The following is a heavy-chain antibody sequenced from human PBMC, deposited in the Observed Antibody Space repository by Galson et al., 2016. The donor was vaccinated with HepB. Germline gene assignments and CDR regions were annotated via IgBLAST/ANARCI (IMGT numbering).Heavy chain of an antibody. Sequence: SLRLSCAASGFSFSDSSMNWVRQAPGKGPEWVSSINFSSGYIHYADSVRGRFTISRDNAKNTLYLQMNSLRAEDTAVYYCARDGWPKNYYYYGMDVWGQGTTVTVSS. CDR2: INFSSGYI. J-gene: IGHJ6*02. CDR3: ARDGWPKNYYYYGMDV. D-gene: IGHD5-24*01. CDR1: GFSFSDSS. V-gene: IGHV3-21*04.